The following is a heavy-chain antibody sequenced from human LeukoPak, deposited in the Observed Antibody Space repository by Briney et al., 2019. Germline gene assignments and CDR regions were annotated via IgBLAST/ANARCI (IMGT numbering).Heavy chain of an antibody. CDR3: ARVAYYYGMDV. CDR2: INPNSGGT. Sequence: ASVKVSCKASGYTFTSYDINWVRQATGQGLEWMGWINPNSGGTNYAQKFQGRVTMTRDTSISTAYMELSRLRSDDTAVYYCARVAYYYGMDVWGQGTTVTVSS. J-gene: IGHJ6*02. V-gene: IGHV1-2*02. CDR1: GYTFTSYD.